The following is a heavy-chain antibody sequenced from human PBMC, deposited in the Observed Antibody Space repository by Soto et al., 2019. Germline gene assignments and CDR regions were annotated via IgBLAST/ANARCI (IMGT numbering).Heavy chain of an antibody. V-gene: IGHV4-61*01. CDR3: ARVLAASPVAHWRADNX. CDR1: GGSVNSASFY. D-gene: IGHD6-19*01. Sequence: PSETLSLTFTVSGGSVNSASFYWTWIRQPPSKRLECIAYIFYTGSTNYNPSLKSRAAISIDTSKNQLSLKLRSVTAADTAVYYCARVLAASPVAHWRADNXWGHGILVTVSX. CDR2: IFYTGST. J-gene: IGHJ4*01.